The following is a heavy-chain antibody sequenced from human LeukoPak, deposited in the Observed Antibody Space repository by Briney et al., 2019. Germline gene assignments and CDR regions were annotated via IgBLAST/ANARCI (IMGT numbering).Heavy chain of an antibody. CDR2: IWYDGSNK. Sequence: GGSLRLSCAASGFTVSSSYMSWVRQAPGKGLEWVAVIWYDGSNKYYADSVKGRFTISRDNSKNTLYLQMNSLRVEDTAVYYCARVGCTGGSCKPYYYYGMDVWGQGTTVTVSS. J-gene: IGHJ6*02. V-gene: IGHV3-33*08. D-gene: IGHD2-15*01. CDR3: ARVGCTGGSCKPYYYYGMDV. CDR1: GFTVSSSY.